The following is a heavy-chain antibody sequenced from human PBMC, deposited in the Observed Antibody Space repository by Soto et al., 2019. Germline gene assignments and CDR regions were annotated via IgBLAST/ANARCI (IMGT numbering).Heavy chain of an antibody. CDR3: ARDAWAADY. D-gene: IGHD3-16*01. Sequence: EVQLVESGGGLVQPGGSLRLSCAASGFTVSTKYMSWVRQAPGKGLEWVSVIYSGGSTFYADSVRGRFPISRDNSKNTVNLQMNSLRAEDTAVYYCARDAWAADYWGQGTLVTVSS. V-gene: IGHV3-66*01. CDR2: IYSGGST. J-gene: IGHJ4*02. CDR1: GFTVSTKY.